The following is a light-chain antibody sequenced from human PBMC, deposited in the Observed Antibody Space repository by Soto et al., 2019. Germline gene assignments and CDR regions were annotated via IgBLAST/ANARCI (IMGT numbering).Light chain of an antibody. CDR1: NNDIGSYKL. CDR3: CSYAGSTTVL. Sequence: QSVLTQPASVSGSPGQSITISCTGSNNDIGSYKLVSWYQQHPGKAPKLLIYEVTKRPSGVSERFSASKSGNTASLTISGLQAEDEADYYCCSYAGSTTVLFGGGTKLTVL. CDR2: EVT. J-gene: IGLJ2*01. V-gene: IGLV2-23*02.